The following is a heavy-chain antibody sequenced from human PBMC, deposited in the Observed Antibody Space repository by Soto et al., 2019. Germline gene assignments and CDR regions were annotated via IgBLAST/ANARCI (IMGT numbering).Heavy chain of an antibody. D-gene: IGHD6-6*01. CDR1: GFTFSSYW. Sequence: EVQLVESGGGLVQPGGSLRLSCAASGFTFSSYWMHWVRQAPGQGLVLVSRVNSDGSSTSYADSVTGRFTISRDNAKNTLYLQMHSLRAEDTAVYYCAREHLRDYWYSSSEPWTWGQGTLVTVSS. J-gene: IGHJ5*02. V-gene: IGHV3-74*01. CDR2: VNSDGSST. CDR3: AREHLRDYWYSSSEPWT.